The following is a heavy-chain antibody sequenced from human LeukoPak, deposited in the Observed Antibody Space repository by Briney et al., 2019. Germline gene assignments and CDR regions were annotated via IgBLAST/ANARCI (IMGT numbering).Heavy chain of an antibody. V-gene: IGHV1-69*04. CDR3: ARVSDGDTPRGLSTGYYYYGMDV. D-gene: IGHD5-24*01. CDR1: GGTFSSYA. Sequence: VASVKVSCKASGGTFSSYAMSWVRQAPGQGGEWMGRIIPILGIAKYAQKFQGRVTITADKSTSTAYMELSSLRSEDTAVYYCARVSDGDTPRGLSTGYYYYGMDVWGQGTTVTVSS. CDR2: IIPILGIA. J-gene: IGHJ6*02.